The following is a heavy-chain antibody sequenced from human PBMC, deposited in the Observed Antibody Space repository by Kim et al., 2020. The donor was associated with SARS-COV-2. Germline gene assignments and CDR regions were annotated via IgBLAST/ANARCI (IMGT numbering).Heavy chain of an antibody. V-gene: IGHV1-58*02. CDR2: IVVGSGNT. Sequence: SVKVSCKSSGFTFTSFAMQWVRQARGQRLEWIGWIVVGSGNTNYAQKFQERVTITRDMSTSTAYMELSSLRSEDTAVYYCAASRIAVDFYYYYYGMDVWGQGTTVTVSS. D-gene: IGHD6-19*01. CDR1: GFTFTSFA. J-gene: IGHJ6*02. CDR3: AASRIAVDFYYYYYGMDV.